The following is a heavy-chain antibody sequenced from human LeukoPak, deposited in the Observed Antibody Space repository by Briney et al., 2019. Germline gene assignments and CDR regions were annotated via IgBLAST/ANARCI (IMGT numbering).Heavy chain of an antibody. CDR1: GGSISSISSNNYH. D-gene: IGHD1-26*01. J-gene: IGHJ5*02. CDR2: IYYSGST. Sequence: SETLSLTCIVSGGSISSISSNNYHWGWIRQPPGKGLEWIGSIYYSGSTYYNPSLKSRVTISVDTSKNQFSLKLSSVTAADTAVYYCARGVTQWDPSHWFDPWGQGTLVTVSS. V-gene: IGHV4-39*07. CDR3: ARGVTQWDPSHWFDP.